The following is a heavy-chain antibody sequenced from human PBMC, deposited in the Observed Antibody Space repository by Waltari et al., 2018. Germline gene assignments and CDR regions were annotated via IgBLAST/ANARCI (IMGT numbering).Heavy chain of an antibody. D-gene: IGHD1-7*01. J-gene: IGHJ6*02. Sequence: EVQLVESGGGLIQPGGSLRLSCAASGFTVSSNYMSWVRQAPGKGLEWVSVIYSGGSTYYADSVKGRFTISRDNSKNTLYLQMNSLRAEDTAVYYCARGARGTPGDYGMDVWGQGTTVTVSS. CDR3: ARGARGTPGDYGMDV. CDR1: GFTVSSNY. V-gene: IGHV3-53*01. CDR2: IYSGGST.